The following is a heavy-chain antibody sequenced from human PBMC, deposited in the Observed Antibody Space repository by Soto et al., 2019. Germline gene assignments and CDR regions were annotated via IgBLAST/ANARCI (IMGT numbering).Heavy chain of an antibody. CDR1: GYTFTGYY. V-gene: IGHV1-2*02. CDR3: ARHSGYDYVFDY. Sequence: ASVKVSCRASGYTFTGYYIHWVRQAPGQGLEWMGWINPNNGDTNYAQKFQGRVSMTRDTSTSTAYMELSSLRFDDTAVYYCARHSGYDYVFDYWGQGTLVTVSS. J-gene: IGHJ4*02. CDR2: INPNNGDT. D-gene: IGHD5-12*01.